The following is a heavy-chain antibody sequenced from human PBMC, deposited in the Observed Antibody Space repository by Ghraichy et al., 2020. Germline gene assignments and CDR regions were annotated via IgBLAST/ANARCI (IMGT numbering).Heavy chain of an antibody. D-gene: IGHD5-12*01. CDR3: ARYSGYDSYYFDY. CDR2: IYHSGST. V-gene: IGHV4-30-2*01. J-gene: IGHJ4*02. CDR1: GGSISSGGYS. Sequence: SETLSLTCAVSGGSISSGGYSWSWIRQPPGKGLEWIGYIYHSGSTYYNPSLKSRVTISVDRSKNQFSLKLSSVTAADTAVYYCARYSGYDSYYFDYWGQGTLVTVSS.